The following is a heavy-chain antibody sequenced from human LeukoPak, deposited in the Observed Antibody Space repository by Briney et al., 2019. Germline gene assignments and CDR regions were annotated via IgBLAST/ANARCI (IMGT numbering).Heavy chain of an antibody. Sequence: GEPLRISCQGSGYSFGTYWINWVRQMPGKGLEWMGTIDPGDSYTKYSPSFQGHVTLSADKSISTAYLQWSSLKASDTAMYYCARHGRLWGQGTLVTVSS. J-gene: IGHJ4*02. CDR2: IDPGDSYT. CDR1: GYSFGTYW. V-gene: IGHV5-10-1*01. D-gene: IGHD2-15*01. CDR3: ARHGRL.